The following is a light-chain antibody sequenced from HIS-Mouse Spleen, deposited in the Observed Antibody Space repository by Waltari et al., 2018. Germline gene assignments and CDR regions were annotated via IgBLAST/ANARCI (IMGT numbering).Light chain of an antibody. CDR3: YSTDSSGNHRV. CDR2: EDS. J-gene: IGLJ2*01. CDR1: ALPKKY. Sequence: SYELTQPPSVSVSPGQTARITCSADALPKKYAYWYQQKSGQAPVLVIYEDSKLPSGIPERFSGSSSGTMATLTISGAQVEDEADYYCYSTDSSGNHRVFGGGTKLTVL. V-gene: IGLV3-10*01.